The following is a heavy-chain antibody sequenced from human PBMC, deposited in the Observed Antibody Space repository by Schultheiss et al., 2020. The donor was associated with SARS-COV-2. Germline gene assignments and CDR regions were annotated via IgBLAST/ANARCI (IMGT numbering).Heavy chain of an antibody. CDR1: GGSFSGYY. CDR2: INHSGST. V-gene: IGHV4-34*01. J-gene: IGHJ4*02. D-gene: IGHD1-1*01. CDR3: ACSGTTGTTFDY. Sequence: ESLKISCAVYGGSFSGYYWSWIRQPPGKGLEWIGEINHSGSTNYNPSLKSRVTISVDTSKNQFSLKLSSVTAADTAVYYCACSGTTGTTFDYWGQGTLVTVSS.